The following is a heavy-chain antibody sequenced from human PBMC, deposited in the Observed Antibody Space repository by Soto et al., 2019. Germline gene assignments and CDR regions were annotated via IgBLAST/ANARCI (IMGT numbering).Heavy chain of an antibody. CDR1: GYTFTTYG. J-gene: IGHJ4*02. CDR3: ARGPQGSGYGVY. Sequence: ASVKVSCKACGYTFTTYGFHWVRQAPGKGLEWMGWISGYNGNTNYAQKFQGRVALTTDTSRSTAYMELRSLRSDDTAVYFCARGPQGSGYGVYWRQGTPVPVSS. CDR2: ISGYNGNT. V-gene: IGHV1-18*01. D-gene: IGHD3-3*01.